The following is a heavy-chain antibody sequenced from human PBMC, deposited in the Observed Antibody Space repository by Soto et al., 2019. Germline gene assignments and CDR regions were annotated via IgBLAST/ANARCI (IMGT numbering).Heavy chain of an antibody. V-gene: IGHV4-31*03. J-gene: IGHJ6*02. Sequence: SETLSLTCTVSGGSISSGGYYWSWIRQHPGKGLEWIGYIYYSGSTYYNPSLKSRVTISVDTSKNQFSLKLSSVTAADTAVYYCARRAVRGVIIKDYGMDVWGQGTTVTAP. CDR2: IYYSGST. CDR1: GGSISSGGYY. D-gene: IGHD3-10*01. CDR3: ARRAVRGVIIKDYGMDV.